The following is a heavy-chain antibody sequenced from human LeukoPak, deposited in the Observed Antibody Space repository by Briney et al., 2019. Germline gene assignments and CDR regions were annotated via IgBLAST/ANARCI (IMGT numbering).Heavy chain of an antibody. CDR3: ARGLAVTSGFDY. J-gene: IGHJ4*02. CDR1: GFTFSSYG. V-gene: IGHV3-33*01. CDR2: IWYDGSNK. Sequence: PGRSLRLSCAAPGFTFSSYGMHWVRQAPGKGLEWVAVIWYDGSNKYYADSVKGRFSISRDNSKNTLYLQMNSLRAEDTAVYYCARGLAVTSGFDYWGQGTLVTVSS. D-gene: IGHD4-17*01.